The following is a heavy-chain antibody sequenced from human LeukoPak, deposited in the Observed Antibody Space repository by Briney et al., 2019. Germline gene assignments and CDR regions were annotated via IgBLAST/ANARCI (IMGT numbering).Heavy chain of an antibody. Sequence: SETLSLTCAVYNGSFSGYYWSWIRQSPGKGLEWIGEINHSGNTNYNPSLKSRVTISVDTSKSQFSLKLNSVTAADTAVYYCAREHQLLDPYYDVLTGYQYFFDYWGQGTLVTVSS. CDR3: AREHQLLDPYYDVLTGYQYFFDY. D-gene: IGHD3-9*01. CDR2: INHSGNT. V-gene: IGHV4-34*01. J-gene: IGHJ4*02. CDR1: NGSFSGYY.